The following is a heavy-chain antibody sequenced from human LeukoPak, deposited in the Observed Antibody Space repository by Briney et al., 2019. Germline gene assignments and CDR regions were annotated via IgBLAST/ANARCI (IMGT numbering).Heavy chain of an antibody. CDR3: ARTHGGAGSPNNFDY. Sequence: YPGGSLRLSCAASGFTVSSDYMSWVRQAPGKGPEWVSTIYSGGSTYYADSVKGRFTIFRDHSKNTVYLQMNSLRAEDTAVYYCARTHGGAGSPNNFDYWGQGTLVTVSS. D-gene: IGHD3-10*01. V-gene: IGHV3-53*01. J-gene: IGHJ4*02. CDR1: GFTVSSDY. CDR2: IYSGGST.